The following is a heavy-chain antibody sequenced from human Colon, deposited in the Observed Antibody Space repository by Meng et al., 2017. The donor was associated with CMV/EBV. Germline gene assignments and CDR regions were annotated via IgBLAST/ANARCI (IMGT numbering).Heavy chain of an antibody. J-gene: IGHJ4*02. CDR2: IYYSGST. CDR1: GGSISSSSYY. Sequence: GSLRLSCTVSGGSISSSSYYWGWIRQPPGKGLEWIGSIYYSGSTYYNPSLKSRVTILVDTSKNQFSLKLSSVTAADTAVYYCARGIVYWGQGTLVTVSS. CDR3: ARGIVY. V-gene: IGHV4-39*07.